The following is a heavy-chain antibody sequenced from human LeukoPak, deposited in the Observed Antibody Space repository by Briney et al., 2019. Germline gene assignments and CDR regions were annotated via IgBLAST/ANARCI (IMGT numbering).Heavy chain of an antibody. J-gene: IGHJ5*02. V-gene: IGHV4-59*01. Sequence: SETLSLTCAVYGGSFSGYYWSWIRQPPGKGLEWIGYIYYSGSTNYNPSLKSRVTISVDTSKNQFSLKLSSVTAADTAVYYCARVVGATGWFDPWGQGTLVTVSS. CDR1: GGSFSGYY. D-gene: IGHD1-26*01. CDR3: ARVVGATGWFDP. CDR2: IYYSGST.